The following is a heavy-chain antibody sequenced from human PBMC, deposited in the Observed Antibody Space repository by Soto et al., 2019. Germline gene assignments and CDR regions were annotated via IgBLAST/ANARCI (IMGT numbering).Heavy chain of an antibody. CDR1: GDSISSGDYY. J-gene: IGHJ6*02. D-gene: IGHD3-22*01. CDR2: IYYSGST. CDR3: ARAYYDSSGLTPDYYYGMDV. V-gene: IGHV4-30-4*01. Sequence: SETLSLTCTVSGDSISSGDYYWSWIRQPPGKGLEWIGYIYYSGSTYYNPSLKSRVTISVDTSKNQFCLKLSSVTAADTAVYYCARAYYDSSGLTPDYYYGMDVWGQGTMVTVSS.